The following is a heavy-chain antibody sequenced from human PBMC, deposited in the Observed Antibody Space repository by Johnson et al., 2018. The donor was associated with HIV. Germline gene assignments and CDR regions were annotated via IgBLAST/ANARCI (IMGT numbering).Heavy chain of an antibody. CDR2: VNPNGGIT. J-gene: IGHJ3*02. D-gene: IGHD7-27*01. V-gene: IGHV3-25*04. CDR3: ARDPTTQNSRLTGDFGAFDI. Sequence: QLVESGGGLVQPGRSLRLSCGASQFTFSSYYMNCVRQASGNGLELVGQVNPNGGITYLIDSDKDRFSTSRDNAKNTLNLQMNSLTVEDSALYYCARDPTTQNSRLTGDFGAFDIWGQGTMVTVSS. CDR1: QFTFSSYY.